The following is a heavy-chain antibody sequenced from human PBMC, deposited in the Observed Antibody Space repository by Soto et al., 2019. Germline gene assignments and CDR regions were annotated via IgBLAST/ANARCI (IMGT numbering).Heavy chain of an antibody. D-gene: IGHD6-19*01. CDR3: ATWLLREHGFDV. Sequence: DVQVVESGGALIQPGGSLRLSCAASGFTVNGKKYMTWVRQAPGKGLEWVSALYITDGTYYADSVKGRFIFSIDNSRTTVYLQMNSLRPEDTAVYYCATWLLREHGFDVWGPGTMVTVSS. V-gene: IGHV3-53*01. CDR2: LYITDGT. J-gene: IGHJ3*01. CDR1: GFTVNGKKY.